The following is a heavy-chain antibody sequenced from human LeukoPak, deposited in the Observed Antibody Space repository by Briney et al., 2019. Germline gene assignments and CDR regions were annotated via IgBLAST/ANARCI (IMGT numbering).Heavy chain of an antibody. Sequence: GESLKISCKGSGYSFTTYWIGWVRQMPGKGLEWMGIIYPGDSDTRYSPSFQGQVTISADKSISTAYLQWSSLKASDTAMYYCARQNRYCSSTSCGYDAFDIWGQGTMVTVSS. CDR2: IYPGDSDT. CDR3: ARQNRYCSSTSCGYDAFDI. CDR1: GYSFTTYW. D-gene: IGHD2-2*01. V-gene: IGHV5-51*01. J-gene: IGHJ3*02.